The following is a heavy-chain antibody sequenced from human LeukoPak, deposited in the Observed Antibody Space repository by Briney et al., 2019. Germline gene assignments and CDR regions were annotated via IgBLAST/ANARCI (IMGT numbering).Heavy chain of an antibody. CDR1: GGTFSSYT. CDR2: IIPILGIA. D-gene: IGHD2-2*02. Sequence: SVKVSCKASGGTFSSYTISWVRQAPGQGLEWMGRIIPILGIANYAQKFQGRVTITADKSTSTAYMELSSLRSEDTAVYYCARGGALVVPAAIDPRNWFDPWGQGTLVAVSS. J-gene: IGHJ5*02. V-gene: IGHV1-69*02. CDR3: ARGGALVVPAAIDPRNWFDP.